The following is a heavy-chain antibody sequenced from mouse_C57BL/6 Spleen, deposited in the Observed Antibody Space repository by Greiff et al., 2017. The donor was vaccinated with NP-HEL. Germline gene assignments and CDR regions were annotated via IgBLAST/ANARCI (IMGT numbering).Heavy chain of an antibody. J-gene: IGHJ4*01. CDR3: ARDYYGSSYEYYAMDY. Sequence: EVQLQQSGPELVKPGDSVKISCKASGYSFTGYFMNWVMQSHGKSLEWIGRINPYNGDTFYNQKFKGKATLTVDKSSSTAHMELRRLTSEDSAVYYWARDYYGSSYEYYAMDYWGQGTSVTVSS. V-gene: IGHV1-20*01. D-gene: IGHD1-1*01. CDR2: INPYNGDT. CDR1: GYSFTGYF.